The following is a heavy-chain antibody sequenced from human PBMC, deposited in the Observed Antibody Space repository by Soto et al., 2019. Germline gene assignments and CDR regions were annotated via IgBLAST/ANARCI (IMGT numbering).Heavy chain of an antibody. J-gene: IGHJ6*02. D-gene: IGHD4-17*01. Sequence: PGESLKISCKGSGYSFTSYWTGWVLQIPWKGLEWMGIIYPGDSDTRYSPSFQGQVTISADKSISTAYLQWSSLKASDTAMYYCARSLFMTTVITRYYYGMDVWGQGTTVTVSS. CDR1: GYSFTSYW. CDR2: IYPGDSDT. V-gene: IGHV5-51*01. CDR3: ARSLFMTTVITRYYYGMDV.